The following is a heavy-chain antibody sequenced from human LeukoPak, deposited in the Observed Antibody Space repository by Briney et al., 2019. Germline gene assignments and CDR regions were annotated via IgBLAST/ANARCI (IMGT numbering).Heavy chain of an antibody. CDR2: ITTFGSTK. CDR3: ARDSVYGSGSYYNN. CDR1: GFTFSDYY. J-gene: IGHJ4*02. D-gene: IGHD3-10*01. V-gene: IGHV3-11*01. Sequence: NPGGSLRLSCAASGFTFSDYYMSWLRQAPGKGLEWVSYITTFGSTKYYADSVKGRFTISRDNAKNSLYLQMNSLRAEDTAVYYCARDSVYGSGSYYNNWGQGTLVTVSS.